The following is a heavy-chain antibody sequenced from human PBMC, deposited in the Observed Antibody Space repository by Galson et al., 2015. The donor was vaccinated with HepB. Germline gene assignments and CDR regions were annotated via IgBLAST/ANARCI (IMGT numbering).Heavy chain of an antibody. CDR2: IKSKTDGETA. D-gene: IGHD2-8*02. J-gene: IGHJ5*02. Sequence: SLRLSCAASGFPFNNAWMTWVRQAPGMGLEWVGRIKSKTDGETADYAAPVKGRFTISRDDSKNRLYLQMNSLKTEDTAGDYCTTDVYYSTYWSWLDPWGQGTLVTVSS. CDR3: TTDVYYSTYWSWLDP. V-gene: IGHV3-15*01. CDR1: GFPFNNAW.